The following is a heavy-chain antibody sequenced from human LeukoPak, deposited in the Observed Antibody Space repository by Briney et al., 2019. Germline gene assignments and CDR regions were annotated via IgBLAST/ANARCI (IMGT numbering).Heavy chain of an antibody. D-gene: IGHD1-14*01. CDR1: GFTFSTYS. J-gene: IGHJ4*02. V-gene: IGHV3-23*01. Sequence: GGSPRLSCVASGFTFSTYSMSWVRQAPGKGLEWVSGIYGSGDGTFYADSVKGRFTISRDNSKNTLFLHMDSLRAEDTALYYCAKDLKPDGVWGFDYWGQATLVTVSS. CDR3: AKDLKPDGVWGFDY. CDR2: IYGSGDGT.